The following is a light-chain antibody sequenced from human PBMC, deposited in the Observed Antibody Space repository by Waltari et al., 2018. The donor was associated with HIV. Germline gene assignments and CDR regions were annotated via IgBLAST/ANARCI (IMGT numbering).Light chain of an antibody. J-gene: IGLJ2*01. V-gene: IGLV4-69*01. CDR1: SGHTNYA. CDR2: VTSGGSH. Sequence: QVVLTQSPSASASLGASVKPTCTLSSGHTNYAIAWPPQKPGKGPRYLMKVTSGGSHIKGDGIPDRFSGSSSGAERYLTISSLQSDDEADYYCHTWGPGIQVFGGGTKLTVL. CDR3: HTWGPGIQV.